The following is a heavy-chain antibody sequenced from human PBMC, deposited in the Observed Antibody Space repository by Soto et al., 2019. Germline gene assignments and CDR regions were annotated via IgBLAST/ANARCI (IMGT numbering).Heavy chain of an antibody. CDR1: GGSFSAYA. CDR3: AFGWLSYPAYCLDV. Sequence: QVQVVQSGAEVKKPGSSVKVSCRASGGSFSAYALSWVRQAPGQGLEWMGGIIPVFGTTNYARKFQGRLSVSADRGTRTASAYMELSSLRSEDTAIYYCAFGWLSYPAYCLDVWGRGTTVIVSS. J-gene: IGHJ6*02. D-gene: IGHD3-10*01. V-gene: IGHV1-69*06. CDR2: IIPVFGTT.